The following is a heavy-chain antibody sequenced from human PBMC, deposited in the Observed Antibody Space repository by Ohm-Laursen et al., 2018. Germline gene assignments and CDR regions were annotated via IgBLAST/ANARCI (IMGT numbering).Heavy chain of an antibody. CDR3: ARGSGGGSCCDHHFDY. V-gene: IGHV4-4*07. Sequence: SETLSLTCTVSGGSISNYYWSWIRQPAGKGLEWIGRIYTSGNTNYNPSLKSRVTMSADTSKNQFSLKLSSVTAADTAVYYCARGSGGGSCCDHHFDYWGQGTLVTVSS. CDR2: IYTSGNT. D-gene: IGHD2-15*01. J-gene: IGHJ4*02. CDR1: GGSISNYY.